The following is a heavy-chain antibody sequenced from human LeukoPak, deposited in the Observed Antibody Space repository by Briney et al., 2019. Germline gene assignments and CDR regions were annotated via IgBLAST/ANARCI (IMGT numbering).Heavy chain of an antibody. V-gene: IGHV1-18*01. CDR3: ARDWAGGIAVAGRGYNFDY. J-gene: IGHJ4*02. Sequence: GASVKVSCKASGYTFTSYGISWVRQAPGQGLEWMGWISAHNGNTNYAQKLQGRVTMTTDTSTSTAYMELRSLRSDDTAVYYCARDWAGGIAVAGRGYNFDYWGQGTLVTVSS. D-gene: IGHD6-19*01. CDR1: GYTFTSYG. CDR2: ISAHNGNT.